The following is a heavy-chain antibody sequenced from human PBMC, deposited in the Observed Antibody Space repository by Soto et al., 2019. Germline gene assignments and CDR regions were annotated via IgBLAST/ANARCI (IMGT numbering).Heavy chain of an antibody. CDR2: ISGYNGNT. D-gene: IGHD4-17*01. V-gene: IGHV1-8*01. Sequence: ASVKGSCKASGYTFTQYGFRWVRQAPGHGLEWMGWISGYNGNTGYAQKFQGRVTMTRNTSISTAYMELSSLRSEDTAVYYCARTLYGDNVDYWGQGTLVTVSS. J-gene: IGHJ4*02. CDR3: ARTLYGDNVDY. CDR1: GYTFTQYG.